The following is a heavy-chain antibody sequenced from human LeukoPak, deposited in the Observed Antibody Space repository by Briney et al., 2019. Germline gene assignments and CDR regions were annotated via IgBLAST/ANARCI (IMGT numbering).Heavy chain of an antibody. D-gene: IGHD3-10*01. Sequence: PGGSLRLSCAASGFTFSSYWMHWVRQAPGKGLVWVSRINSDGSSTNYADSVKGRFTISRDNAKNTLYLQMNSLRAEDTAMYYCARAVYYSNYLGYWGQGTLVTVYS. CDR3: ARAVYYSNYLGY. J-gene: IGHJ4*01. CDR1: GFTFSSYW. V-gene: IGHV3-74*01. CDR2: INSDGSST.